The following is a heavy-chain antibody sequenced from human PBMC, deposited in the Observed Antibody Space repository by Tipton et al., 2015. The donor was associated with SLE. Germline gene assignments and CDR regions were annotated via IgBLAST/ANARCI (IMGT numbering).Heavy chain of an antibody. D-gene: IGHD3-10*01. CDR1: GGSIRSAGYS. J-gene: IGHJ4*02. CDR2: IYQSGNT. CDR3: ARRTSPRGYFDY. Sequence: TLSLTCTVSGGSIRSAGYSWSWIRQPPGKGLEWIGYIYQSGNTYYNPSLKSRVTISVDRSKNQFSLELSSVTAADTAVYYCARRTSPRGYFDYWGQGVLVTVSS. V-gene: IGHV4-30-2*01.